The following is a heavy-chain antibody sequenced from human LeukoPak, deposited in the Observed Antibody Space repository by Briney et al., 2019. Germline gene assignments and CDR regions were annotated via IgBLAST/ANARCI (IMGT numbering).Heavy chain of an antibody. CDR2: IYSGGST. Sequence: GGSLRLSCAASGFTVSSNYMSWVRQAPGKGLEWVSVIYSGGSTYYADSVKGRFTISRDNSKNTLYLQMNSLRAEDTAVYYCARDGYSSHYYGMDVWGQGTTVTVSS. CDR3: ARDGYSSHYYGMDV. V-gene: IGHV3-53*01. CDR1: GFTVSSNY. D-gene: IGHD2-15*01. J-gene: IGHJ6*02.